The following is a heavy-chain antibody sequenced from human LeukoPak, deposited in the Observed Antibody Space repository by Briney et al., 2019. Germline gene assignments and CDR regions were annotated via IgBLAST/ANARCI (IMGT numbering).Heavy chain of an antibody. Sequence: GESLKISCKGSGYSFTSYWIGWVRQMPGKGREWMGIIYPGDSDTRYSPSFQGQVTISADKSISTAYLQWSSLKASDPAMYYCARVASSSWYYMDVWGKGTTVTVSS. CDR3: ARVASSSWYYMDV. CDR1: GYSFTSYW. D-gene: IGHD6-13*01. J-gene: IGHJ6*03. CDR2: IYPGDSDT. V-gene: IGHV5-51*01.